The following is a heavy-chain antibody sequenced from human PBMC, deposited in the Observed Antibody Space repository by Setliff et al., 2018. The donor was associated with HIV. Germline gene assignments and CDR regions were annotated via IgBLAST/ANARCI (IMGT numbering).Heavy chain of an antibody. CDR2: IYYSGST. CDR3: ARAGNDYYDSNGYYYVVDWFDS. J-gene: IGHJ5*01. V-gene: IGHV4-39*07. CDR1: GDSTSSSSSY. Sequence: SETLSLTCTVSGDSTSSSSSYWGWIRQPPGKGLEWIGSIYYSGSTYYNPSLKSRVTISVDTSKNQFSLKLNSVTAADTAVYYCARAGNDYYDSNGYYYVVDWFDSWGQGTLVTVSS. D-gene: IGHD3-22*01.